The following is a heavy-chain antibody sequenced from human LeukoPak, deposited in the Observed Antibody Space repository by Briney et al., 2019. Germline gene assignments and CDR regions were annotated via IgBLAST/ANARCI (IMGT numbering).Heavy chain of an antibody. CDR1: GFTVNSNY. Sequence: PGGSLKLSCAASGFTVNSNYMSWVRQAPGKGLEWVSLIYSGGSTYYADSVKGRFTISRDNSKNTLYLQMDSLRAEDTAIYYCARSSGPRYYFDYWGQGTLVTVSS. V-gene: IGHV3-66*01. CDR2: IYSGGST. D-gene: IGHD3-22*01. J-gene: IGHJ4*02. CDR3: ARSSGPRYYFDY.